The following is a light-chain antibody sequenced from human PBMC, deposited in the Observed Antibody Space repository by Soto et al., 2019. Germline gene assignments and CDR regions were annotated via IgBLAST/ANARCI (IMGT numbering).Light chain of an antibody. Sequence: QSALTQPASVSGSPGQSIPISCTGTSSDVGTYNLVSWFQHHPGKYPKLIIYDVSNRPSGGYSRFSGSKSGNTASLTISGLQAEDEADYYCSSYTSSNPRIFGGGTKLPVL. CDR1: SSDVGTYNL. CDR2: DVS. CDR3: SSYTSSNPRI. J-gene: IGLJ2*01. V-gene: IGLV2-14*03.